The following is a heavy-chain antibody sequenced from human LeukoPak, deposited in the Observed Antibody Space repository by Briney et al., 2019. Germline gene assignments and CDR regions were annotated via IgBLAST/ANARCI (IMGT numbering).Heavy chain of an antibody. V-gene: IGHV4-39*07. CDR2: IYYSGST. CDR3: ARDANRSFDY. D-gene: IGHD1/OR15-1a*01. CDR1: GGSISSSPYY. Sequence: SETLSLTCTVSGGSISSSPYYWGWIRQPPGKGLEWIGSIYYSGSTYYNPSLKSRVTISVDTSKNQFSLKLSSVTAADTAVYYCARDANRSFDYWGQETLVTVSS. J-gene: IGHJ4*02.